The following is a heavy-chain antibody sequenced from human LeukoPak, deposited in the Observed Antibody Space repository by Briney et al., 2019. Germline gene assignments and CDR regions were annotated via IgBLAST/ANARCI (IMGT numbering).Heavy chain of an antibody. V-gene: IGHV4-59*08. CDR3: ARHAGRGYYFDY. Sequence: SETLSLTRTVSGGSISSYYWRWIRQPPGEGPEWIGHIYYSGSTNYNPSLKSRVTISVDTSKNQFSLKLNSMTAADAAVYYCARHAGRGYYFDYWGQGTLVTVSS. CDR1: GGSISSYY. CDR2: IYYSGST. J-gene: IGHJ4*02.